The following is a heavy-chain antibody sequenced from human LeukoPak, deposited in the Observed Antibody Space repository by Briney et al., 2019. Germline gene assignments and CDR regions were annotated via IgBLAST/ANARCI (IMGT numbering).Heavy chain of an antibody. CDR1: GFTFSDYY. V-gene: IGHV3-11*04. CDR3: ARDPLGAYYDSSGYYPKPMDV. D-gene: IGHD3-22*01. CDR2: ISSSGSTI. Sequence: GGSLRLSCAASGFTFSDYYMSWIRQAPGKGLEWVSYISSSGSTIYYSDSVKGRFTISRDNAKNSLYLQMNSLRAEDTAVYYCARDPLGAYYDSSGYYPKPMDVWGKGTTVTVSS. J-gene: IGHJ6*03.